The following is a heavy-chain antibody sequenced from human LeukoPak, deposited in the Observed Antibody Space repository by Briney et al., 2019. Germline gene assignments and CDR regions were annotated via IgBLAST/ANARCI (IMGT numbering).Heavy chain of an antibody. CDR1: GYTFTGYY. CDR3: ASNDFWSGYTLMDYYYMDV. V-gene: IGHV1-2*02. Sequence: GASVKVSCKASGYTFTGYYMHWVRQAPGQGLEWMGWINPNSGGTNYAQKFQGRVTMTRDTSISTAYMELSRLRSDDTAVYYCASNDFWSGYTLMDYYYMDVWGKGTTVTVSS. J-gene: IGHJ6*03. D-gene: IGHD3-3*01. CDR2: INPNSGGT.